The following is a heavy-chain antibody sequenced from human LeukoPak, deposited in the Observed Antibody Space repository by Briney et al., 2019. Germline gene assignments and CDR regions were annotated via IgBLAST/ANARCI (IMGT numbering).Heavy chain of an antibody. J-gene: IGHJ4*02. CDR2: ISSSSSTI. Sequence: PGGSLRLSCAASGFTFSSYSMNWARQAPGKGLEWVSYISSSSSTIYYADSVKGRFTISRDNAENSLFLQMNSLRAEDTAVYYCARGDCNGGSCYLSLPTIDYWGQGTLVTVSS. CDR3: ARGDCNGGSCYLSLPTIDY. V-gene: IGHV3-48*01. CDR1: GFTFSSYS. D-gene: IGHD2-15*01.